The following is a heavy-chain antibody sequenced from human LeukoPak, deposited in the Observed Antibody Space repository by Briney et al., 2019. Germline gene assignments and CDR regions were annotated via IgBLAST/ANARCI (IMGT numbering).Heavy chain of an antibody. V-gene: IGHV1-8*02. Sequence: VASVKVSCKASGYTFSDYDINWVRQATGQGLEWMGWINPNSGNAGYAQKFKGRVTMTRNTSIRTAYMELSSLRSEDTAVYYCARALAWGGSSYSYYYMDVWDKGTTVTVSS. CDR1: GYTFSDYD. J-gene: IGHJ6*03. CDR3: ARALAWGGSSYSYYYMDV. CDR2: INPNSGNA. D-gene: IGHD1-26*01.